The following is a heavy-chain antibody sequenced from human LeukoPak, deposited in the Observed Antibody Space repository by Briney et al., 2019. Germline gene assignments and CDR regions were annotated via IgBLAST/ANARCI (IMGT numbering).Heavy chain of an antibody. CDR1: GFTFSEYN. CDR3: ARGFRFYGSGIDY. J-gene: IGHJ4*02. CDR2: ISTNGGST. V-gene: IGHV3-64*02. D-gene: IGHD3-10*01. Sequence: PGGSLRLSCAASGFTFSEYNMHWVRQAPGKGLEYVSAISTNGGSTHYAGSVKGRFTISRDDPKSTLDLQMGSLRPEDMAVYYCARGFRFYGSGIDYWGQGTLVTV.